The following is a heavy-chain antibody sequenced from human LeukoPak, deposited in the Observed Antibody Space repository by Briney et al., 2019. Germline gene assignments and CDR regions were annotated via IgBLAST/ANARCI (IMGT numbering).Heavy chain of an antibody. J-gene: IGHJ4*02. D-gene: IGHD2-2*01. CDR2: ISGSGGST. CDR1: GFTFSSYA. V-gene: IGHV3-23*01. Sequence: GGSLRLSCAASGFTFSSYAMSWVRQAPGKGLEWVSAISGSGGSTYYADSVKGRFTISRDNSKNTLYLQMNSLRAEDTAVYYCARLGYCSSTSCQTTRFPFDYWGQGTLVTVSS. CDR3: ARLGYCSSTSCQTTRFPFDY.